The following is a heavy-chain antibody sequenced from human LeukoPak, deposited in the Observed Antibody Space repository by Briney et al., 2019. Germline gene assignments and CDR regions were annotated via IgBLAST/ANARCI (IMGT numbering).Heavy chain of an antibody. CDR2: IYYSGST. J-gene: IGHJ3*02. CDR1: GGSISSTNW. D-gene: IGHD2-15*01. V-gene: IGHV4-4*02. Sequence: SGTLSLTCAVSGGSISSTNWWSWVRPPPGKGLEWIGEIYYSGSTNYNPSLKSRVTISVDKSKNQFSLKLSSVTAADTAVYYCARVTVKTATIFRYAFDIWGQGTMVTVSS. CDR3: ARVTVKTATIFRYAFDI.